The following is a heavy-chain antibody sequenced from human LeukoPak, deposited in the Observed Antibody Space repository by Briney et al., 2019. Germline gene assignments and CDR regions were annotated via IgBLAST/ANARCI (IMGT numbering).Heavy chain of an antibody. D-gene: IGHD6-6*01. CDR3: ARERYSSSPFDY. J-gene: IGHJ4*02. Sequence: SVKVSCKASGGTFSSYATSWVRQAPGQGLEWMGGIIPIFGTANYAQKFQGRVTITTDESTSTAYMELSSLRSEDTAVYYCARERYSSSPFDYWGQGTLVTVSS. CDR2: IIPIFGTA. CDR1: GGTFSSYA. V-gene: IGHV1-69*05.